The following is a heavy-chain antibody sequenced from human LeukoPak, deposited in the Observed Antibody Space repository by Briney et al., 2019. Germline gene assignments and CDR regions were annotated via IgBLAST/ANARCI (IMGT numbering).Heavy chain of an antibody. CDR3: ARVLSGSYYGY. CDR1: GFTFDDYG. D-gene: IGHD1-26*01. V-gene: IGHV3-20*04. CDR2: INWNGGST. J-gene: IGHJ4*02. Sequence: GGSLRLSCAASGFTFDDYGMSWVRQAPGKGLEWVSGINWNGGSTGYADSVKGRFTISRDNAKNPLYLQMNSLRAEDTALYYCARVLSGSYYGYWGQGTLVTVSS.